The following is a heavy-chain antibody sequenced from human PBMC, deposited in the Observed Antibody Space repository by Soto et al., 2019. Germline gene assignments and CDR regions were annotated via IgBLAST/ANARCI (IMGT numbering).Heavy chain of an antibody. CDR3: ARGAIAAAGTDYYYYGMDV. J-gene: IGHJ6*02. CDR2: MNPNSGNT. Sequence: ASVKVSCKASGYTFTSYDINWVRQATGQGLEWMGWMNPNSGNTGYAQKFQGRVTMTRNTSISTAYMELSSLRSEDMAVYYCARGAIAAAGTDYYYYGMDVWGQGTTVTVSS. V-gene: IGHV1-8*01. CDR1: GYTFTSYD. D-gene: IGHD6-13*01.